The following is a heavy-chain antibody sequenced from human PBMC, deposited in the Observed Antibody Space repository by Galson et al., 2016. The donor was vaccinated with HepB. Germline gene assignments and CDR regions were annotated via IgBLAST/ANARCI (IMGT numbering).Heavy chain of an antibody. D-gene: IGHD3-16*01. Sequence: MTWVRQAPGKGLEWVSLSSDSGSTTYYADSVKDRFTISRDNPKNTLYLQMNSLRAEDTAVYYCAKMGTRVITTYYFDYWGQGTLVTVSS. CDR2: SSDSGSTT. V-gene: IGHV3-23*01. J-gene: IGHJ4*02. CDR3: AKMGTRVITTYYFDY.